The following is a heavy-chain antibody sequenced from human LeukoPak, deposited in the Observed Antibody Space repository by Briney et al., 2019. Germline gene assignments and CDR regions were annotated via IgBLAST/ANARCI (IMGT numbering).Heavy chain of an antibody. D-gene: IGHD2-15*01. CDR2: ISYDGSNK. J-gene: IGHJ6*02. Sequence: PGGSLRLSCAASGFTFSSYGMHWVRQAPGKGLEWVAVISYDGSNKYYADSVKGRFTISRDNSKNTLYLQMNSLRAEDTAVYYCASSEGGYCSGGSCYSYYYGMDVWGQGTTVTVSS. CDR3: ASSEGGYCSGGSCYSYYYGMDV. V-gene: IGHV3-30*03. CDR1: GFTFSSYG.